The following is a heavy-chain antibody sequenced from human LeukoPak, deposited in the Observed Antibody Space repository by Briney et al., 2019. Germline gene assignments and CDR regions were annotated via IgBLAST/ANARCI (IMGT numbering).Heavy chain of an antibody. CDR1: GFTFSSYG. D-gene: IGHD6-13*01. CDR3: AKNKIAAAGPYYFDY. Sequence: GSLRLSCAASGFTFSSYGMHWVRQAPGKGLEWVAVISYDGSNKYYADSVKGRFTISRDNSKNTLYLQMNSLRAEDTAVYYCAKNKIAAAGPYYFDYWGQGTLVTVSS. J-gene: IGHJ4*02. V-gene: IGHV3-30*18. CDR2: ISYDGSNK.